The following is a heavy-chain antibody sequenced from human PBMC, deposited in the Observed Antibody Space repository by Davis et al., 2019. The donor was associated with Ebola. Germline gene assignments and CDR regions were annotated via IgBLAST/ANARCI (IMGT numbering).Heavy chain of an antibody. J-gene: IGHJ4*02. D-gene: IGHD5-18*01. Sequence: GESLKISCADSGVTVSRDYMSWVRQAPGKGLEWVSLTFSGGGTNYADSVKGRFTTSRDNLNNVLYLQMNSLTVEDTAVYYCGRGGYDDGSLEHWGQGTLVTVSS. CDR3: GRGGYDDGSLEH. CDR1: GVTVSRDY. CDR2: TFSGGGT. V-gene: IGHV3-53*01.